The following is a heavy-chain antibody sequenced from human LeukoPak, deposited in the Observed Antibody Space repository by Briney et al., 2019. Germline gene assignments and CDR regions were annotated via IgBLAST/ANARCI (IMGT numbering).Heavy chain of an antibody. CDR3: ARDPGVPAAPLDY. CDR1: GFTFSPYS. Sequence: GGSLTLSCAASGFTFSPYSMNWVRQAPGKGLEWVAYISSSSSYIYYADSVKGRFIISRDNAKNSLSLQMNSLRAEDTAIYYCARDPGVPAAPLDYWGQGTLVAVSS. J-gene: IGHJ4*02. V-gene: IGHV3-21*01. CDR2: ISSSSSYI. D-gene: IGHD2-2*01.